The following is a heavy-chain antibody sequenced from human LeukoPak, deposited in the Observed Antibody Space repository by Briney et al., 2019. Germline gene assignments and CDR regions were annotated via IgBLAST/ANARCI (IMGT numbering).Heavy chain of an antibody. D-gene: IGHD2-21*01. CDR3: AKFLPTHIVVANYYFDY. CDR2: ISGSGGST. V-gene: IGHV3-23*01. J-gene: IGHJ4*02. Sequence: GGSLRLSCAASGFTFSSYAMSWVRQAPGKGLEWVSAISGSGGSTYYADSVKGRFTISRDNSKNTLYLQMNSLRAEDTAVYYCAKFLPTHIVVANYYFDYWSQGTLVTVSS. CDR1: GFTFSSYA.